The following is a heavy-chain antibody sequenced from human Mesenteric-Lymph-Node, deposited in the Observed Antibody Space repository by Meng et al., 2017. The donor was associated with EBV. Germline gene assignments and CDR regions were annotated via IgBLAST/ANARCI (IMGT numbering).Heavy chain of an antibody. CDR3: ARERRVG. CDR1: GFTFSNYW. V-gene: IGHV3-74*01. Sequence: EVQLVESGGQLVQPGGSLRLSCAASGFTFSNYWMHWVRQAPGKGLVWVSRINTDGTSTYYADSVKGRFTISRDNAKNTLYLQMNSLRAEDTAMYYCARERRVGWGQGTLVTASS. J-gene: IGHJ4*02. CDR2: INTDGTST.